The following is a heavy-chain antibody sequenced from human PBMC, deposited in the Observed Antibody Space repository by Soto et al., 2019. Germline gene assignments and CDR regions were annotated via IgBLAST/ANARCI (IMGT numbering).Heavy chain of an antibody. V-gene: IGHV3-73*01. CDR1: GFTFSGSA. Sequence: PGGSLRLSCAASGFTFSGSAMHWVRQASGKGLEWVGRIRSKANSYATAYASSVKGRFTISRDDSKNTAYLQMNSLKTEDTAVYYCTRLAARWDYYYYYGMDVWGQGTTVTVSS. D-gene: IGHD1-26*01. CDR3: TRLAARWDYYYYYGMDV. CDR2: IRSKANSYAT. J-gene: IGHJ6*02.